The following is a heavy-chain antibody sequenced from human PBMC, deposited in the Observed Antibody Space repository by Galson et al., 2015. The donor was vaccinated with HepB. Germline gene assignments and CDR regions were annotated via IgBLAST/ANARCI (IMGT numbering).Heavy chain of an antibody. CDR2: IKSKTDGGTT. V-gene: IGHV3-15*01. Sequence: SLRLSCAASGFTFSNAWMSWVRQAPGKGLEWVGRIKSKTDGGTTDYAAPVKGRFTISRDDSKNTLYLQMNSLKTEDTAVYYCTTGAISSGWYLGEYFDYWGQGTLVTVSS. CDR3: TTGAISSGWYLGEYFDY. D-gene: IGHD6-19*01. J-gene: IGHJ4*02. CDR1: GFTFSNAW.